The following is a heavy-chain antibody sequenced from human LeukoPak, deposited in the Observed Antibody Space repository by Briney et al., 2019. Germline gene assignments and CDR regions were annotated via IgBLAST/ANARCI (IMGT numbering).Heavy chain of an antibody. Sequence: ASVKVSCKASGYTFTSYDINWVRQATGQGLEWMGWMNPNSGNTGYAQKFQGRVTMTRNTSISTAYMELSSLRSEDTAVYYCARRGSGWYDIDYWGQGTLVTVSS. CDR2: MNPNSGNT. V-gene: IGHV1-8*01. CDR1: GYTFTSYD. D-gene: IGHD6-19*01. CDR3: ARRGSGWYDIDY. J-gene: IGHJ4*02.